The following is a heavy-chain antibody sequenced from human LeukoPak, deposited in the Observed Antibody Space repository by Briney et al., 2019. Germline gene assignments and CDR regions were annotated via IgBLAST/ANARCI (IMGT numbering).Heavy chain of an antibody. D-gene: IGHD5-12*01. V-gene: IGHV3-66*01. CDR2: IYSGGST. Sequence: GGSLRLSCAASEFSVGSNYMTWVRQAPGKGLEWVSLIYSGGSTYYADSVKGRFTISRDNSKNTLYLQMNSLRAEDTAVYYCARGPSGYHTTGGQGTLVTVSS. CDR3: ARGPSGYHTT. J-gene: IGHJ4*02. CDR1: EFSVGSNY.